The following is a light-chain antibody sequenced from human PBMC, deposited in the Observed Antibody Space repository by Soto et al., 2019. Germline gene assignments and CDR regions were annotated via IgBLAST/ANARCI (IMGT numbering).Light chain of an antibody. CDR3: SAWDDSIYGPV. CDR2: SDN. CDR1: SSNIGTNP. Sequence: QSVLTQPPSASGTPGQRVAISCSGGSSNIGTNPVNWYLPLPGTAPKLLIYSDNQRPSGVPDRFSGAMSGTSAALTISGLESEDEADYFCSAWDDSIYGPVFGGGTKLTVL. J-gene: IGLJ2*01. V-gene: IGLV1-44*01.